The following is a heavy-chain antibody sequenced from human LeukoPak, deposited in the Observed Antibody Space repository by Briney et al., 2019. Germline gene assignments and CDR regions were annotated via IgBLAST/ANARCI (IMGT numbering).Heavy chain of an antibody. V-gene: IGHV3-48*01. CDR1: GFIFSVYR. D-gene: IGHD1-26*01. CDR3: AREKYSGSYYDY. J-gene: IGHJ4*03. Sequence: GGSLRLSCAASGFIFSVYRMNWVRQAPGKGLEWLSYISSGSSIIYYADSVKGRFTVSRDDTKNSLFLQLNSLRVEDTAVYYCAREKYSGSYYDYWGHGTLVTVSS. CDR2: ISSGSSII.